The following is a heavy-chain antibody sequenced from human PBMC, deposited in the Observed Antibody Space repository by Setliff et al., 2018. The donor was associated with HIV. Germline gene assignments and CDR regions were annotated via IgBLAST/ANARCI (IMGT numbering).Heavy chain of an antibody. Sequence: SETLSLTCTVSGASITTSSYYWGWIRQPPGKGLEWIGNIHFSGSTYYNPSLKSRVIISVDRPQNQFSLNLTSVTAADTAVYYCARSKTFYDFWGGYYTHGAFKIWGLGTMVTVSS. CDR3: ARSKTFYDFWGGYYTHGAFKI. D-gene: IGHD3-3*01. CDR2: IHFSGST. J-gene: IGHJ3*02. V-gene: IGHV4-39*01. CDR1: GASITTSSYY.